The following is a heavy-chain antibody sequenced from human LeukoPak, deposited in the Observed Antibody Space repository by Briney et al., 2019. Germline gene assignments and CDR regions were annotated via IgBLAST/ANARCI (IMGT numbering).Heavy chain of an antibody. CDR1: GFTVSSNY. D-gene: IGHD1-26*01. CDR3: ARDKWELPFYHYGMDV. CDR2: IYSGGST. Sequence: GGSLRLSCAASGFTVSSNYMSWVRQAPGKGLEWVSVIYSGGSTYYADSVKGRFTISRDNSKNTLYLQMNSLRAEDTAVYYCARDKWELPFYHYGMDVWGQGTTVTVSS. V-gene: IGHV3-66*02. J-gene: IGHJ6*02.